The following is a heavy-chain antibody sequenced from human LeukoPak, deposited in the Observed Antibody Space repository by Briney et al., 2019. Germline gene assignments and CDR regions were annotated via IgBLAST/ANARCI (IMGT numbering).Heavy chain of an antibody. Sequence: GASVKVSCKASGYTFTSYGISWVRQAPGQGLEWMGWISAYNGNTNYAQKLQGRVTMTTDTSTSTAYMELWSLRSDDTAVYYCAREWWGIAAAGRGGAGWFDPWGQGTLVTVSS. D-gene: IGHD6-13*01. CDR3: AREWWGIAAAGRGGAGWFDP. CDR2: ISAYNGNT. V-gene: IGHV1-18*01. CDR1: GYTFTSYG. J-gene: IGHJ5*02.